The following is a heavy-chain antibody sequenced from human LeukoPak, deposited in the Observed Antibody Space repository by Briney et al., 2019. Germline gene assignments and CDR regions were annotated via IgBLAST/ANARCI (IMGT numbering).Heavy chain of an antibody. CDR1: GYTFTSYG. V-gene: IGHV1-18*01. J-gene: IGHJ4*02. D-gene: IGHD3-22*01. CDR2: ISTYNGNT. CDR3: ARDRSYSGYWVY. Sequence: ASVKVSCKASGYTFTSYGISWVRQAPGQGLEWMGWISTYNGNTNYAQKLQGRVTMTTDTSASTAYMELRSLRSDDTAVYYCARDRSYSGYWVYWGQGTLVTVSS.